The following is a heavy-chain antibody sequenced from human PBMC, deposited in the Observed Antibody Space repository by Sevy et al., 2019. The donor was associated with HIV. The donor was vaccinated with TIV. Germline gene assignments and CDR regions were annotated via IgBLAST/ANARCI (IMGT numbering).Heavy chain of an antibody. CDR2: ISYDGSNK. J-gene: IGHJ4*02. CDR1: GFTFSSYA. D-gene: IGHD6-19*01. CDR3: ARGGPGPYSSGLLFDY. V-gene: IGHV3-30-3*01. Sequence: GGSLRLSCAASGFTFSSYAMHWVRQAPGKGLEWVAVISYDGSNKYYADSVKGRFTISRDNSKNTPYLQMNRLRAEDTAVYYCARGGPGPYSSGLLFDYWGQGTLVTVSS.